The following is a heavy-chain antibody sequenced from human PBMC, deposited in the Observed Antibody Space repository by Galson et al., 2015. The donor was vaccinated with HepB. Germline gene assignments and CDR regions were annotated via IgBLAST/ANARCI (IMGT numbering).Heavy chain of an antibody. V-gene: IGHV3-23*01. J-gene: IGHJ2*01. D-gene: IGHD1-26*01. CDR2: ISGSASSP. Sequence: SLRLSCAASGFTFSSYAMSWVRQAPGKGLEWVSAISGSASSPSYADSVKGRFTISRDNSKNTLYLQMNSLRAEDTASYYCVKDYAVGGTVRYWYFDLWGRGTLVTVSS. CDR3: VKDYAVGGTVRYWYFDL. CDR1: GFTFSSYA.